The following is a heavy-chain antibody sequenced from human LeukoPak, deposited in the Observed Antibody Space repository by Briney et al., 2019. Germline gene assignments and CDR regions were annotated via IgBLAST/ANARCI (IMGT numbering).Heavy chain of an antibody. Sequence: GGSLRLSCAASGFTFSSYWMYWVRQAPGKGLVWVSRINSDGSSTSHADSVKGRFTISRDNAKNTLYLQMNSLRAEDTAVYYCAREGGYSHALDYWGPGTLVTVSS. CDR3: AREGGYSHALDY. V-gene: IGHV3-74*01. CDR1: GFTFSSYW. J-gene: IGHJ4*02. D-gene: IGHD3-22*01. CDR2: INSDGSST.